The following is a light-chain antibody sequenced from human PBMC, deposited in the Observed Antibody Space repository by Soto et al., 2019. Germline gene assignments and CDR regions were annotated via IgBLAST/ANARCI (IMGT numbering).Light chain of an antibody. Sequence: EFVLTQSPDTLSLSPAERATLSCRASQGVSRGYLAWYQQKAGQAPRLLIYGASNRATGIPDRFSGSGSGTDFTLTISRLEPEDFAVYYCQQYGSSGTFGQGAKV. CDR1: QGVSRGY. CDR2: GAS. V-gene: IGKV3-20*01. CDR3: QQYGSSGT. J-gene: IGKJ1*01.